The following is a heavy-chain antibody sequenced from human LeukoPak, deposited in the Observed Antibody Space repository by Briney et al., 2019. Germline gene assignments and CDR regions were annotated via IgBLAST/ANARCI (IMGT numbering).Heavy chain of an antibody. V-gene: IGHV3-66*01. D-gene: IGHD4-11*01. CDR2: IYCGGST. Sequence: PGGSLRLSCAVSGFTVSSNYMSWVRQAPGKGLEWVADIYCGGSTYYADSVKGRFTISIDSSKNTLYLQMNTLRAEDTAVYYCATVHYGNLTYYFDYWGQGTLVTVSS. CDR1: GFTVSSNY. CDR3: ATVHYGNLTYYFDY. J-gene: IGHJ4*02.